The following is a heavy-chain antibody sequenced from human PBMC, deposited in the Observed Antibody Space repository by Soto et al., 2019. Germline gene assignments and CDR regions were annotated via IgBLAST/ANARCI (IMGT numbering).Heavy chain of an antibody. CDR1: GGSISSSNW. CDR2: IYHSGST. CDR3: ARDRPTSTYYYDSSGYYRYYYYGMDV. Sequence: SETLSLTCAVSGGSISSSNWWSWVRQPPGKGLEWIGEIYHSGSTNYNPSLKSRVTISVDKSKNQFSLKLSSVTAADTAVYYCARDRPTSTYYYDSSGYYRYYYYGMDVWGQGTTVTVSS. J-gene: IGHJ6*02. V-gene: IGHV4-4*02. D-gene: IGHD3-22*01.